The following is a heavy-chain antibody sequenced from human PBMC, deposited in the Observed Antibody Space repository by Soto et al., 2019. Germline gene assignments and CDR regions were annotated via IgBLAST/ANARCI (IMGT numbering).Heavy chain of an antibody. Sequence: SETLSLTCTVSGGSSSSGAYYWSRVRQHPGKGLEWIGYIYYSGSTYYNPSLNSRVTISVDTSKNQFSLKLSSVTAADTAVYYCARDWTGYSYGYYYYYGMDVWGQGTTVTVSS. CDR3: ARDWTGYSYGYYYYYGMDV. J-gene: IGHJ6*02. CDR1: GGSSSSGAYY. CDR2: IYYSGST. V-gene: IGHV4-31*03. D-gene: IGHD5-18*01.